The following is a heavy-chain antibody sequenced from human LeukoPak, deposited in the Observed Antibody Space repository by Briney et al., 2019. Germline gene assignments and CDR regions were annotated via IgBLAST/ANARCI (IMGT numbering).Heavy chain of an antibody. D-gene: IGHD3-10*01. CDR2: IRSKAYGGTT. V-gene: IGHV3-49*04. Sequence: GGSLRLSCTASGFTFGDYAMSWVRQAPGKGPEWVGFIRSKAYGGTTEYAASVKGRFTISRDDSKSIAYLQMNSLKTEDTAVYYCTRDERGSGPSYWFDPWGQGTLVTVSS. J-gene: IGHJ5*02. CDR1: GFTFGDYA. CDR3: TRDERGSGPSYWFDP.